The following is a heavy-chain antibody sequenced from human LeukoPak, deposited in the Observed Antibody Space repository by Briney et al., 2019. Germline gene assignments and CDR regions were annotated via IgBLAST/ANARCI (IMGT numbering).Heavy chain of an antibody. CDR1: GGTFSSYA. V-gene: IGHV1-69*04. Sequence: SVKVSCKASGGTFSSYAISWVRQAPGQGLEWMGRIIPILAIANSAQKFQGRVTITADESTSTAYMELSSLRSEDTAVYYCARAPDGPLDYWGQGTLVTVSS. J-gene: IGHJ4*02. CDR3: ARAPDGPLDY. CDR2: IIPILAIA.